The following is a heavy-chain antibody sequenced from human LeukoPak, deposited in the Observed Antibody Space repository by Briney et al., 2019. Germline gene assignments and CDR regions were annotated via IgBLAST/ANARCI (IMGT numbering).Heavy chain of an antibody. CDR1: GYTFTSYA. CDR3: ARVYCSSTSCYGDY. J-gene: IGHJ4*02. V-gene: IGHV1-18*01. D-gene: IGHD2-2*01. CDR2: ISTYNGNT. Sequence: ASVKVSCKTSGYTFTSYAISWVRQAPGQGLGWMGWISTYNGNTKYAQTLQGRVTMTTDTSTSTAYMELRSLRSDDTAVYYCARVYCSSTSCYGDYWGQGTLVTVSS.